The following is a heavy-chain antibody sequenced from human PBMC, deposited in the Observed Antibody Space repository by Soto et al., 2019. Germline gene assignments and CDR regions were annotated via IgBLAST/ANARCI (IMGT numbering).Heavy chain of an antibody. CDR2: IIPIFGTA. CDR3: ARDHIAVQYYYYYYGMDV. CDR1: GGTFSSYA. Sequence: SVKVSCKASGGTFSSYAISWVRQAPGQGLEWMGGIIPIFGTANYAQKFQGRVTITADESTSTAYMELSSLRSEDTAVYYCARDHIAVQYYYYYYGMDVWGQGTTVTVSS. D-gene: IGHD6-19*01. J-gene: IGHJ6*02. V-gene: IGHV1-69*13.